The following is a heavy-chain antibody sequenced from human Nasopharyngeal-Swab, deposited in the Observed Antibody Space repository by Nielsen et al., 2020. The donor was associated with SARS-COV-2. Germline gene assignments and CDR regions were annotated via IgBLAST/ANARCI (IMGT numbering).Heavy chain of an antibody. D-gene: IGHD2-21*02. Sequence: WMRQPPGEALEWVSVIYSGGSRHYADSVKGRFTISRDNSKNALYLQMNSLRAEDTAVYYCARSRLPGVFSVTASWYFDLWGRGTLVTVSS. CDR3: ARSRLPGVFSVTASWYFDL. V-gene: IGHV3-53*01. J-gene: IGHJ2*01. CDR2: IYSGGSR.